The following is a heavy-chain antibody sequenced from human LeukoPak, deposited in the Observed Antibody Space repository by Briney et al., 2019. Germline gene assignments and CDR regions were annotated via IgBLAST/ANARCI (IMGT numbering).Heavy chain of an antibody. D-gene: IGHD3-22*01. CDR2: IYSSGST. Sequence: TTETLSLTCTVSGGSISSSSYYWGWIRQPPGKGLEWIGSIYSSGSTYYNPSLKSRVTISVDTSKNQFSLKLSSVTAADTAVYYCASGEYYYDSSGYYSLRAFDIWGQGTMVTVSS. CDR3: ASGEYYYDSSGYYSLRAFDI. V-gene: IGHV4-39*07. CDR1: GGSISSSSYY. J-gene: IGHJ3*02.